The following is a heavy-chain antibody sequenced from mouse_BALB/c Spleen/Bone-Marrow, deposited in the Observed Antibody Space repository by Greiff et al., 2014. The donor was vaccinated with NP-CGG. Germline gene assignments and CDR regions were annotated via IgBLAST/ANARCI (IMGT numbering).Heavy chain of an antibody. V-gene: IGHV2-9*02. J-gene: IGHJ1*01. Sequence: VQLLQSGIPLLASSKSLSITCTVSGFSLTSYGVHWVRQPPGKGLEWLGVIWASGSTNYNSALMSRLSISKDNSKSQVFLKMNSLQTEDTAMYYCARVYLWYFDVWGAGTTVTVSS. D-gene: IGHD2-3*01. CDR3: ARVYLWYFDV. CDR2: IWASGST. CDR1: GFSLTSYG.